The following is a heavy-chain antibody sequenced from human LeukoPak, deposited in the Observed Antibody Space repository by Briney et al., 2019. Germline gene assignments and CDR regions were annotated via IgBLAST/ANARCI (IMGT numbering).Heavy chain of an antibody. J-gene: IGHJ6*02. CDR1: GFTFSNAW. V-gene: IGHV3-15*07. D-gene: IGHD4-11*01. CDR3: TTALQYHYYYYYGMDV. Sequence: PGGSLRLSCAASGFTFSNAWMNWVRQAPGKGLEWVGRIKSKTDGGTTDYAAPVKGRFTISRDDSKNTLYLQMNSLKTEDTAVYYCTTALQYHYYYYYGMDVWGQGTTVTVSS. CDR2: IKSKTDGGTT.